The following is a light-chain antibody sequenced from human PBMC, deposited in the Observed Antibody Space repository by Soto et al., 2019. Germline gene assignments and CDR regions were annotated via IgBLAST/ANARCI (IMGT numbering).Light chain of an antibody. J-gene: IGLJ2*01. Sequence: NFMLTQPHSVSESPGKPVTISCSRSSGSIASNYVQWYQQRPGSAPTTVIYEDDQRPSGVPDRFSGSIDTSSNSASLSIFGLKTEDEADYYCLSYDSSTVVFGGGTKVTVL. V-gene: IGLV6-57*04. CDR2: EDD. CDR1: SGSIASNY. CDR3: LSYDSSTVV.